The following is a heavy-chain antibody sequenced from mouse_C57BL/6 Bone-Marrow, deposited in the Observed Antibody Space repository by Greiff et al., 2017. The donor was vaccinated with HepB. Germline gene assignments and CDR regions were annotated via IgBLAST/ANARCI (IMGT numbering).Heavy chain of an antibody. Sequence: QVQLQQSGAELVKPGASVKLSCKASGYTFTEYTIHWVKQRSGQGLEWIGWFYPGSGSIKYKEKFKDKATLTADKSSSTVYMELSRLTSEDSAVYVCARHEERRKSYYYDRGFAYWGQGTLVTVSA. V-gene: IGHV1-62-2*01. CDR1: GYTFTEYT. D-gene: IGHD1-1*01. J-gene: IGHJ3*01. CDR3: ARHEERRKSYYYDRGFAY. CDR2: FYPGSGSI.